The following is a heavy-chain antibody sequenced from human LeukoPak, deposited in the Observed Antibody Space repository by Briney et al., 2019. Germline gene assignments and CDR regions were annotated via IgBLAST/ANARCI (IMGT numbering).Heavy chain of an antibody. V-gene: IGHV1-18*01. CDR3: ARVGASYYYDSSGYYYFDY. J-gene: IGHJ4*02. CDR1: GYTFTSYG. Sequence: ASVKVSCKASGYTFTSYGISWVRQAPGQGLEWMGWISAYNGNTNYAQKLQGRVTMTTDTSTSTAYMELRSLRSDDTAVYYCARVGASYYYDSSGYYYFDYWGQGTLATVSS. CDR2: ISAYNGNT. D-gene: IGHD3-22*01.